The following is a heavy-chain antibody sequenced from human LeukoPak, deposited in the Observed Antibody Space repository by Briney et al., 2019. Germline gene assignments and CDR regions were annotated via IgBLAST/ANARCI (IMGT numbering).Heavy chain of an antibody. D-gene: IGHD3-10*01. CDR1: GFTFSSYG. CDR2: IWYDGSNK. Sequence: GRSLSLSCAASGFTFSSYGMHWVRQAPGKGLEWVAVIWYDGSNKYYADSVKGRFTISRDNSKNTLYLQMNSLRAEDTAVYYCARDPYGSGTQSHFDYWGQGTLVTVSS. J-gene: IGHJ4*02. CDR3: ARDPYGSGTQSHFDY. V-gene: IGHV3-33*01.